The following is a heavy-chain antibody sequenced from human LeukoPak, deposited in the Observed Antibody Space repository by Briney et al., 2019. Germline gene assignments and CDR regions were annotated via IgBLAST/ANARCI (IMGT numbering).Heavy chain of an antibody. V-gene: IGHV4-31*03. J-gene: IGHJ4*02. Sequence: SQTLSLTCTVSGGSISSGGYYWSWIRQHPGKGLEWIGYIYYSGSTYYNPSLKSRVTISVDTSKNQFSLKLSSVTAADTAVYYCARARDSSGYFDYWGQGTLVTVSS. CDR2: IYYSGST. CDR3: ARARDSSGYFDY. CDR1: GGSISSGGYY. D-gene: IGHD3-22*01.